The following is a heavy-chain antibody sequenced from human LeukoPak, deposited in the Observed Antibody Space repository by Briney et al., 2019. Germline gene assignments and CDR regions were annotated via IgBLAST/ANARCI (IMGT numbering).Heavy chain of an antibody. V-gene: IGHV3-23*01. CDR3: AKDSRGTTTTIYYFDC. D-gene: IGHD4-17*01. CDR2: ISGGGSYT. CDR1: GFTFSTYA. J-gene: IGHJ4*02. Sequence: GGSLRLSCAASGFTFSTYAMTWVRQAPGKGLEWVSGISGGGSYTYYADSVKGRFTISRDNPKNTLSLQMNSLRAEDTAVYYCAKDSRGTTTTIYYFDCWGQGTLVTVSS.